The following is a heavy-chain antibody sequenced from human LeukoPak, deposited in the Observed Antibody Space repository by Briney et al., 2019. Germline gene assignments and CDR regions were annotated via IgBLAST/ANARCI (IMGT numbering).Heavy chain of an antibody. D-gene: IGHD6-13*01. V-gene: IGHV3-33*01. Sequence: GGSLRLSCAASGFTFSSYGMHCVRQAPGKGLEWVAVIWYDGSNKYYADSVKGRLTISRDNSKNTLYLQMNSLRAEDTAVYYCAREVYSSSWSVYPSYYYYYGMDVWGQGTTVTVPS. CDR1: GFTFSSYG. CDR3: AREVYSSSWSVYPSYYYYYGMDV. CDR2: IWYDGSNK. J-gene: IGHJ6*02.